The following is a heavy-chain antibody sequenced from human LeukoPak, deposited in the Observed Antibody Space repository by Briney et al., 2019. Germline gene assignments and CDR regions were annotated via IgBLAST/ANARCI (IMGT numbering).Heavy chain of an antibody. CDR1: GGSISSYY. J-gene: IGHJ5*02. V-gene: IGHV4-59*01. CDR3: ARAVRYYYDSSGLNWFDP. D-gene: IGHD3-22*01. Sequence: PSETPSLTCTVSGGSISSYYWSWIRQPPGKGLEWIGYIYYSGSTNYNPSLKSRVTISVDTSKNQFSLKLSSVTAADTAVYYCARAVRYYYDSSGLNWFDPWGQGTLVTVSS. CDR2: IYYSGST.